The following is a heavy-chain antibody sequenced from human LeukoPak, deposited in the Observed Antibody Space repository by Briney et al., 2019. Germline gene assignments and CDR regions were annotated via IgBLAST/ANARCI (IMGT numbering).Heavy chain of an antibody. CDR2: ISGSGGNT. J-gene: IGHJ6*02. D-gene: IGHD2-2*01. CDR1: GFTFSSYA. V-gene: IGHV3-23*01. CDR3: AKDGDVVVVLATYYYYVMDV. Sequence: GGSLRLSCAASGFTFSSYAMSWVRQAPGKGLEWVSTISGSGGNTYSADSVKGRFTISRGNSKNTLYLQMNSLRAEDTAVYYCAKDGDVVVVLATYYYYVMDVWGQGTTVTASS.